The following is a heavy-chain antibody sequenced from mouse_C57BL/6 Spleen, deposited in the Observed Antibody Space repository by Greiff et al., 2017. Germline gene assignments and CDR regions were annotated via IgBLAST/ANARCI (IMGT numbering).Heavy chain of an antibody. J-gene: IGHJ4*01. V-gene: IGHV1-80*01. CDR1: GYAFSSYW. CDR3: ARRVTTVVTRGYYAMDY. CDR2: LYPGDGDT. D-gene: IGHD1-1*01. Sequence: QVQLQQSGAELVKPGASVKISCKASGYAFSSYWMNWVKQRPGKGLEWIGQLYPGDGDTNYNGKFKGKATLTADKSSSTAYMQLSSLTSEDSAVYFCARRVTTVVTRGYYAMDYWGRGTSVTVSS.